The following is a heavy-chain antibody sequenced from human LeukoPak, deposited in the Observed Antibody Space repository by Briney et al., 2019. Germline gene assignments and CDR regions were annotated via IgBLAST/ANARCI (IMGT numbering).Heavy chain of an antibody. CDR3: ARVKLLYDSSGYSSWFDS. V-gene: IGHV4-59*01. CDR1: GGSISNYY. CDR2: ICISGNT. Sequence: SETLSLTCTVSGGSISNYYWSWIRQPPGKGLEWIGYICISGNTNYNPSLKSRVTISVYKSKNQFSLRLSSVTAADTAVYYCARVKLLYDSSGYSSWFDSWGRGTQVTVSS. D-gene: IGHD3-22*01. J-gene: IGHJ5*01.